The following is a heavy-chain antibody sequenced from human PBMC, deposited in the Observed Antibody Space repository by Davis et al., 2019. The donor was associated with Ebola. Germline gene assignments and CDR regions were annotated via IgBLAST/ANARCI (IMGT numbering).Heavy chain of an antibody. D-gene: IGHD3-22*01. CDR2: IKQDGSEK. CDR3: ARDHYYYDSSGYYHDFDY. J-gene: IGHJ4*02. Sequence: PGGSLRLSCAASGFTFSSYWMSWVRQAPGKGLEWVANIKQDGSEKYYVDSVKGRFTISRDNAKNSLYLQMNSLRAEDTAVYYCARDHYYYDSSGYYHDFDYWGQGTLVTVSS. V-gene: IGHV3-7*01. CDR1: GFTFSSYW.